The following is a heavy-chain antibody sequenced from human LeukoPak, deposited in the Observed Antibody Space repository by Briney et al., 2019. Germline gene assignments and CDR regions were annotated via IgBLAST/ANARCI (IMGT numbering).Heavy chain of an antibody. J-gene: IGHJ6*02. V-gene: IGHV1-69*01. D-gene: IGHD1-1*01. CDR1: GGTFSSYA. CDR3: ARQLTTFYGMDV. CDR2: IIPIFGTA. Sequence: SVKVSCKASGGTFSSYAINWVRQAPGQGLEWMGGIIPIFGTANYAQKFQGRVTITADESTSTAYMELSSLRSEDTAVYYCARQLTTFYGMDVWGQGTTVTVSS.